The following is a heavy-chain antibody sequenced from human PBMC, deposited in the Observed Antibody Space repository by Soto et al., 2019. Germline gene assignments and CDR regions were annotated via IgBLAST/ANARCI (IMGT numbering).Heavy chain of an antibody. J-gene: IGHJ6*02. V-gene: IGHV1-69*13. CDR3: ARVLTGYSSGWYLDYYYGMDV. D-gene: IGHD6-19*01. CDR2: IIPIFGTA. Sequence: SGEVSFRASACTFLSYAISWVRQAPGQGLEWMGGIIPIFGTASYAQKFQGRVTITADESTSTAYMELSSLRSEDTAVYYCARVLTGYSSGWYLDYYYGMDVWGQGTTVTVSS. CDR1: ACTFLSYA.